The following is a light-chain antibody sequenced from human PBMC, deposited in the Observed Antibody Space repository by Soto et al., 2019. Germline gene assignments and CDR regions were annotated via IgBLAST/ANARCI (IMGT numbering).Light chain of an antibody. Sequence: EVVLTQSPGTVSLSPGERATLSCRASQSVTSNYLAWYQQKPGQAPRLLIYAASSRATGIPDRFSGSGSGTDVTPSISRLEPEDFAVYYCHQYGSSITWTFGQGTKVEIK. V-gene: IGKV3-20*01. CDR3: HQYGSSITWT. J-gene: IGKJ1*01. CDR2: AAS. CDR1: QSVTSNY.